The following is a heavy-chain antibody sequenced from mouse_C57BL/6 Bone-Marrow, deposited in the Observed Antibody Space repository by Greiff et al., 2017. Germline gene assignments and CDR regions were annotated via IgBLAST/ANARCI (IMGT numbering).Heavy chain of an antibody. D-gene: IGHD1-1*01. J-gene: IGHJ3*01. CDR2: IHPNSGST. Sequence: QVQLQQSGAELVKPGASVKLSCKASGYTFTSYWMHWVKQRPGQGLEWIGMIHPNSGSTNYNEKFKSKATLTVDKSSSTAYMQLSSLTSVDSAVYYCARFITTVVATPCWGQGTLVTVSA. V-gene: IGHV1-64*01. CDR1: GYTFTSYW. CDR3: ARFITTVVATPC.